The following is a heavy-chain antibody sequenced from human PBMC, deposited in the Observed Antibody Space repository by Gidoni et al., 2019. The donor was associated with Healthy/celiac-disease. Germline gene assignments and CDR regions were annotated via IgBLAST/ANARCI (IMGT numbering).Heavy chain of an antibody. Sequence: QVQLVQSGAEVKKPGSSVKVSCKASGGTFSSYAISWVRQAPGQGLEWMGGIIPIFGTANYAQKFQGRVTITADESTSTAYMELSSLRSEDTAVYYCASRVVIQPYSSGWSHYGMDVWGQGTTVTVSS. CDR3: ASRVVIQPYSSGWSHYGMDV. J-gene: IGHJ6*02. CDR2: IIPIFGTA. D-gene: IGHD6-19*01. V-gene: IGHV1-69*01. CDR1: GGTFSSYA.